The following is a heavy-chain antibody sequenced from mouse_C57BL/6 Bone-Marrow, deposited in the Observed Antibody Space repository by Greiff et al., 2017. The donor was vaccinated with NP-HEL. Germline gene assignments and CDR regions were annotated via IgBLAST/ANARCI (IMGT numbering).Heavy chain of an antibody. CDR1: GYSFTGYY. CDR2: INPSTGGT. Sequence: VHVKQSGPELVKPGASVKISCKASGYSFTGYYMNWVKQSPEKSLEWIGEINPSTGGTTYNQKFKAKATLTVDKSSSTAYMQLKSLTSADSAVYYCAMLCAYGGQGTLVTVSA. V-gene: IGHV1-42*01. CDR3: AMLCAY. D-gene: IGHD3-3*01. J-gene: IGHJ3*01.